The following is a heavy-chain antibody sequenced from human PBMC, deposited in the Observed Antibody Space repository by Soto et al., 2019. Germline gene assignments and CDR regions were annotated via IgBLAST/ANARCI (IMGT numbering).Heavy chain of an antibody. CDR3: ARDLAAVPRAFDY. Sequence: SETLSLTCTVSGGSISSYFYIWVRQPPGKGLEWIGSVYYTGTTDYNPSLKSRVTISVDTSKTQFSLNLRSVTAADTAVYYCARDLAAVPRAFDYWGRGTLVTVPQ. D-gene: IGHD6-13*01. V-gene: IGHV4-59*01. CDR1: GGSISSYF. CDR2: VYYTGTT. J-gene: IGHJ4*02.